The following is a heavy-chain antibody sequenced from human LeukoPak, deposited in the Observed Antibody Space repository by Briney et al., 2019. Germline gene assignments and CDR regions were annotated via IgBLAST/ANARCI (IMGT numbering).Heavy chain of an antibody. J-gene: IGHJ4*02. V-gene: IGHV4-39*01. Sequence: SETLSLTCTVSGGSISSSSYYWGWLRQPPGKGLEWIGSIYYSGSTYYNPSLKSRVTISVDTSKNQFSLKLGSVTAADTAVYYCARQCGGNSPFDYWGQGTLVTVSS. CDR1: GGSISSSSYY. D-gene: IGHD4-23*01. CDR3: ARQCGGNSPFDY. CDR2: IYYSGST.